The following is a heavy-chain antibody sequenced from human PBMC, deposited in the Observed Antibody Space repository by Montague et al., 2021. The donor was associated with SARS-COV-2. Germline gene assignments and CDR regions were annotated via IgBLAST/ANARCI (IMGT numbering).Heavy chain of an antibody. Sequence: SETLSLTCTVSGGSITRNYYWGWIRQPPGKGLEWVGNIKYSGTTIINPSLESRVTISVDASKNQFSLNLTSVTAADTAVYYCARPLVRGVPKAFDIWGQGALVIVSS. CDR1: GGSITRNYY. D-gene: IGHD3-10*01. J-gene: IGHJ3*02. CDR3: ARPLVRGVPKAFDI. CDR2: IKYSGTT. V-gene: IGHV4-39*01.